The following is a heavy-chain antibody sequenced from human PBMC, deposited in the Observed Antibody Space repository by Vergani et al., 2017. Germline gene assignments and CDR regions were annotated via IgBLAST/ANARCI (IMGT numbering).Heavy chain of an antibody. CDR3: ASRSRDDYGDPISPQYAVYYYYYGMDV. CDR2: IIPIFGTA. V-gene: IGHV1-69*01. D-gene: IGHD4-17*01. Sequence: QVQLVQSGAEVKKPGSSVKVSCKASGGTFSSYAISWVRQAPGQGLEWMGGIIPIFGTANDAQKFQGRVTITADESTSTAYMELSSLRSEDTAVYYCASRSRDDYGDPISPQYAVYYYYYGMDVWGQGTTVTVSS. CDR1: GGTFSSYA. J-gene: IGHJ6*02.